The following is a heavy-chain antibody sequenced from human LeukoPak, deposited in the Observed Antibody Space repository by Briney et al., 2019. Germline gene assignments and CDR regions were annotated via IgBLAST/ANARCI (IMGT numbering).Heavy chain of an antibody. CDR1: GGSISSSNW. V-gene: IGHV4-4*02. CDR3: ARDPISARGDYGGDY. J-gene: IGHJ4*02. D-gene: IGHD4-17*01. CDR2: IYHSGST. Sequence: SETLSLTCAVSGGSISSSNWWSWVRQPPGKGLEWIGEIYHSGSTYYNPSLKSRVTISVDTSKNQFSLKLTSVTAADTAVYYCARDPISARGDYGGDYWGQGTLVTVSS.